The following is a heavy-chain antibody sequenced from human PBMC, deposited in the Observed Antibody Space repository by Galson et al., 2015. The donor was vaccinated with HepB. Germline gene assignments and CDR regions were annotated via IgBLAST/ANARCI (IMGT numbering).Heavy chain of an antibody. CDR2: ISSSGSTI. V-gene: IGHV3-11*01. Sequence: SLRLSCAASGFTFSDYYMSWIRQAPGKGLEWVSYISSSGSTIYYADSVKGRFTISRDNAKNSLYLQMNSLRAEDTAVYYCARDREVLLWFRELLGIFDYWGQGTLVTVSS. J-gene: IGHJ4*02. CDR3: ARDREVLLWFRELLGIFDY. CDR1: GFTFSDYY. D-gene: IGHD3-10*01.